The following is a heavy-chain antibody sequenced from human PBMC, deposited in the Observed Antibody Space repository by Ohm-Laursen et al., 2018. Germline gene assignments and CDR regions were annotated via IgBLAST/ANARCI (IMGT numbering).Heavy chain of an antibody. CDR1: GGSIDSYY. CDR3: ARRVATKPKYCFDY. CDR2: VYYTGST. J-gene: IGHJ4*02. V-gene: IGHV4-59*08. Sequence: SETLSLTCAVSGGSIDSYYWTWIRQSPGKGLEWIGYVYYTGSTKYNPSLEIRVTISVDTSKNQVSLEESSVTAADTAVYYCARRVATKPKYCFDYWGQGTLVTVSS. D-gene: IGHD2-21*02.